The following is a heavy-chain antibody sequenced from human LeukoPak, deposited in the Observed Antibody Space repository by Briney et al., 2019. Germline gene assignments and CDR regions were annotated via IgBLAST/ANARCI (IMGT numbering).Heavy chain of an antibody. J-gene: IGHJ4*02. Sequence: PGGSLRLSCAASGFTFSSYGMHWVRQAPGKGLEWVAVISYDGSNKYYADSVKGRFTISRDNSKNTLYLQMNSLRAEDTAVYYCAKERWTYSGSYAFDYWGQGTLVTVSS. CDR3: AKERWTYSGSYAFDY. CDR2: ISYDGSNK. D-gene: IGHD1-26*01. V-gene: IGHV3-30*18. CDR1: GFTFSSYG.